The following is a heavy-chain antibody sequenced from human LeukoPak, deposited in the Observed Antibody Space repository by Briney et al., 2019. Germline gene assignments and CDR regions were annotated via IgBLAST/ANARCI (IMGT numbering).Heavy chain of an antibody. J-gene: IGHJ4*02. CDR3: ARVENNWGLDGYFDY. Sequence: ASVKVSCKASGYTFTSYYMHWVRQAPGQGLEWMGIINPSGGSTSYAQKFQGRVTMTRDTSTSTVYMELSSLRSEDTAVYYCARVENNWGLDGYFDYWGQGTLVTVSS. D-gene: IGHD7-27*01. CDR1: GYTFTSYY. V-gene: IGHV1-46*01. CDR2: INPSGGST.